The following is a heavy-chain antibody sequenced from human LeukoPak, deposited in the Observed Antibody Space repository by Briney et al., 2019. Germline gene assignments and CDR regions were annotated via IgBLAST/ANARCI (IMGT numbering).Heavy chain of an antibody. D-gene: IGHD3-10*01. CDR1: GFTFSTYG. Sequence: GGSLGLSCAASGFTFSTYGMHWVRQAPGKELEWVAFIRYDGSNKYYADSVKGRFTTSRDNSKNTLYLQMNSLRAEDTAVYYCAKHYYGSGSYSIDYWGQGTLVTVSS. J-gene: IGHJ4*02. V-gene: IGHV3-30*02. CDR3: AKHYYGSGSYSIDY. CDR2: IRYDGSNK.